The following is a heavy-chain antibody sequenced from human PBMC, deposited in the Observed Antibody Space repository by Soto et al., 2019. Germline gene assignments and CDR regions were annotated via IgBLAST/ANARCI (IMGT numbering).Heavy chain of an antibody. CDR3: ARPEDIVVVPAALGGYYYGMEV. J-gene: IGHJ6*02. D-gene: IGHD2-2*01. V-gene: IGHV1-69*01. CDR1: GGTFSSYA. Sequence: QVQLVQSGAEVKKPGSSVKVSCKASGGTFSSYAISWVRQAPGQGLEWMGGIIPIFGTANYAQKFQGRVTITADESTSTAYMELSSLRSEDTAVYYCARPEDIVVVPAALGGYYYGMEVWGQGTKVTVSS. CDR2: IIPIFGTA.